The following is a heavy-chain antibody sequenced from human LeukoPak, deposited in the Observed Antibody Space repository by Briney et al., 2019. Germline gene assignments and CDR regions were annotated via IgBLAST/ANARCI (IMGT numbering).Heavy chain of an antibody. D-gene: IGHD3-9*01. Sequence: PSETLSLTCAVYGGSFSGYYWSWIRQPPGKGLEWIGEINHSGSTNYNPSLKSRVTISVDTSKNQFSLKLSSVTAADTAVYYCASFTGAYYDILTGYYKGWFDPWGQGTLVTVSS. V-gene: IGHV4-34*01. CDR2: INHSGST. J-gene: IGHJ5*02. CDR1: GGSFSGYY. CDR3: ASFTGAYYDILTGYYKGWFDP.